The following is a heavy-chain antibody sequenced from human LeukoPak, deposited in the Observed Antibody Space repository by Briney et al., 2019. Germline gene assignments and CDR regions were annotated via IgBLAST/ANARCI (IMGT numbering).Heavy chain of an antibody. Sequence: SGFXXXDYXMXWIRQAPGKGLEWVSYISSSSSTIYYADSVKGRFTISRPNAQTSLYLQMNSLRAEDTAVYYCARDGSLYCSSTSCRSGYYYYGMDVWGQGTTVTVSS. V-gene: IGHV3-11*01. CDR1: GFXXXDYX. CDR3: ARDGSLYCSSTSCRSGYYYYGMDV. D-gene: IGHD2-2*01. J-gene: IGHJ6*02. CDR2: ISSSSSTI.